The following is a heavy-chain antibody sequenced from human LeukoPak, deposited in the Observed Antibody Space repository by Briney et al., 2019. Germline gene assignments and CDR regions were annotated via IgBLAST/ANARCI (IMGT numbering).Heavy chain of an antibody. CDR1: RYTFTGYY. CDR2: INPNSGGT. V-gene: IGHV1-2*02. CDR3: ARDYQETSGWYLEQYYFDY. D-gene: IGHD6-19*01. J-gene: IGHJ4*02. Sequence: ASLKVSCKASRYTFTGYYIHWVRQAPGQGLEWMGCINPNSGGTDYAQKFRGRATMTRDTSISTAYMELSRLRSDDTAVYYCARDYQETSGWYLEQYYFDYWGQGTLVTVSS.